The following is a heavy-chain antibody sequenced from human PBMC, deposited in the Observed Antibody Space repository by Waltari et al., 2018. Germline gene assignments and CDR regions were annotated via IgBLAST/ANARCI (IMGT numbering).Heavy chain of an antibody. V-gene: IGHV4-4*02. CDR1: GGSISSSNW. J-gene: IGHJ4*02. D-gene: IGHD4-17*01. CDR3: ARDSPDYGSPGDY. CDR2: IYHSGST. Sequence: QVQLQESGPGLVKPSGTLSLTCAVSGGSISSSNWWSWVRQPPGKGLEWIGEIYHSGSTNYNPSLRSRVTVSVAKPRNQFSLELGAVTAADTAVYYCARDSPDYGSPGDYCRQGTLATVSS.